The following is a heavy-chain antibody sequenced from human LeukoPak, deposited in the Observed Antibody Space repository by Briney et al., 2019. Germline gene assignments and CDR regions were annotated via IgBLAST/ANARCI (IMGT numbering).Heavy chain of an antibody. CDR2: ISGSGATT. J-gene: IGHJ4*02. CDR3: AKAHDSVVVLDY. D-gene: IGHD2-2*01. CDR1: GFTFSKYA. V-gene: IGHV3-23*01. Sequence: PGGSLRLPCAASGFTFSKYAMSWVRQAPGKGLEWVAPISGSGATTYYADSVKGRFTISRDNSKNMLYLQMNSLTADDTAIYYCAKAHDSVVVLDYWGLGTLVTVSS.